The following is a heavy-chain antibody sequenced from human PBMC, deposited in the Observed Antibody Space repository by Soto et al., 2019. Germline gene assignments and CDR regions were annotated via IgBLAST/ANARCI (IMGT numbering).Heavy chain of an antibody. Sequence: GGSLRLSCTASGFTFRSYAMSWVRQAPGKGLEWVSVISGSGGSTNYADSVKGRFTISRDNSRNTLYLQMNSLRAEDTAVYYCAKDHSGGSLYYYYYGMDVWGQGTPVTVSS. CDR1: GFTFRSYA. D-gene: IGHD2-15*01. J-gene: IGHJ6*02. CDR3: AKDHSGGSLYYYYYGMDV. V-gene: IGHV3-23*01. CDR2: ISGSGGST.